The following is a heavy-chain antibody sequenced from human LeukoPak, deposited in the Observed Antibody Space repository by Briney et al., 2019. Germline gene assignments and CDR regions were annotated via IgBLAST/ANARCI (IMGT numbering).Heavy chain of an antibody. CDR2: ISGSGGST. D-gene: IGHD3-22*01. CDR1: GFTFRSYA. J-gene: IGHJ4*02. Sequence: PGGSLRLSCAASGFTFRSYAMSWGRQTPRKGLEWGSGISGSGGSTYYTDSLKGRFTISRDNSKNTLYLLMNSLRVEDTAVYYCAEEAGIWGYYYDSSGFYYFDYWGPGTLVTVSS. CDR3: AEEAGIWGYYYDSSGFYYFDY. V-gene: IGHV3-23*01.